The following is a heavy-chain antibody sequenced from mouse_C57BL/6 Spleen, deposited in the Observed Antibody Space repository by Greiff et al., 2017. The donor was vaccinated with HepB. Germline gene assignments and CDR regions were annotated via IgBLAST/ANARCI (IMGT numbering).Heavy chain of an antibody. CDR2: IYPRSGNT. CDR1: GYTFTSYG. CDR3: ARYYDYDGFAY. D-gene: IGHD2-4*01. Sequence: QVQLQQSGAELARPGASVKLSCKASGYTFTSYGISWVKQRTGQCLEWIGEIYPRSGNTYYNEKFKGKATLTADKSSSTAYMELRSLTSEDSAVYFCARYYDYDGFAYWGQGTLVTVSA. J-gene: IGHJ3*01. V-gene: IGHV1-81*01.